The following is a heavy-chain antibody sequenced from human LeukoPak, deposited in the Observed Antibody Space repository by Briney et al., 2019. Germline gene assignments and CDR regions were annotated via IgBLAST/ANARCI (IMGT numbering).Heavy chain of an antibody. CDR2: ITSKTDGGTT. CDR1: GFPFTYAW. CDR3: TREAVTANGYFDY. J-gene: IGHJ4*02. D-gene: IGHD2-21*02. V-gene: IGHV3-15*01. Sequence: GGSLRLSCAASGFPFTYAWMNWVRQAPGKGLEWVGRITSKTDGGTTDYAAPVKGRFTISRDDSKNTLYLQMNSLKTEDTAVYYCTREAVTANGYFDYWGQGTLVTVSS.